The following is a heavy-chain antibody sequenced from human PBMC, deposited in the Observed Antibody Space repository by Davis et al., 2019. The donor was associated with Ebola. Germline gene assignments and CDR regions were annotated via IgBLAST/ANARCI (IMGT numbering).Heavy chain of an antibody. Sequence: PGGSLRLSCTVSGDSISSYYWNWIRQPPGKGLEWIGYISNSGSTNYNPSLKSRVTMSVDMSKNQFSLKLSSVTAADTAVYYCARGDDFWSGLYYYYGMDVWGQGTTVTVSS. J-gene: IGHJ6*02. CDR2: ISNSGST. CDR3: ARGDDFWSGLYYYYGMDV. V-gene: IGHV4-59*01. D-gene: IGHD3-3*01. CDR1: GDSISSYY.